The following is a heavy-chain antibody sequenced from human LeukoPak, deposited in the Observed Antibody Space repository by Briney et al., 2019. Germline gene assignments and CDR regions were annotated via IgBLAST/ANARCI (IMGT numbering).Heavy chain of an antibody. J-gene: IGHJ6*02. V-gene: IGHV4-31*03. CDR1: GGSISSGGYY. CDR3: ARQYYYGSGSDVMDV. CDR2: VYYSGST. Sequence: SQTLSLTCTVSGGSISSGGYYWSWIRQHPGKGLEWLGYVYYSGSTYYNPSLKSRVTISVDTSKNQFSLKLSSVTAADTAVYYCARQYYYGSGSDVMDVWGQGTTVTVS. D-gene: IGHD3-10*01.